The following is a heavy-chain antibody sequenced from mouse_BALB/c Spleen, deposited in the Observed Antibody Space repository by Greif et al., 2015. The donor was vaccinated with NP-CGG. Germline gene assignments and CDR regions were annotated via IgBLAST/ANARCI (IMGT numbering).Heavy chain of an antibody. D-gene: IGHD1-1*01. J-gene: IGHJ2*01. CDR1: GFAFSSYD. Sequence: DVKLVESGGGLVKPGGSLKLSCVASGFAFSSYDMSWVRQTPEKRLEWVAYISSGGGSTYYPDTVKGRFTISKDNAKNTLYLQMSSLKSEDTAMYYCARHYYGSSYSYWGQGTTLTVSS. CDR2: ISSGGGST. V-gene: IGHV5-12-1*01. CDR3: ARHYYGSSYSY.